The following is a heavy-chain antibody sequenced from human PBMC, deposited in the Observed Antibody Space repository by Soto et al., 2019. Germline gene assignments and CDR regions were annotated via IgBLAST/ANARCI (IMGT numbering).Heavy chain of an antibody. CDR3: ARAGLVNAFDI. Sequence: GGSLRLSCAASGFTVSSNYMSWVRQAPGKGLDWVSVIYSGGSTYYADSVKGRFTISRDNSKNTLYLQMNSLRAEDTAVYYCARAGLVNAFDIWGQGTMVTVSS. CDR1: GFTVSSNY. V-gene: IGHV3-66*01. CDR2: IYSGGST. J-gene: IGHJ3*02. D-gene: IGHD3-9*01.